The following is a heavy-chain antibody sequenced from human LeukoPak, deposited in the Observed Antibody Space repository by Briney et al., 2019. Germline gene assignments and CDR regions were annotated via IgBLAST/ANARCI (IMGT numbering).Heavy chain of an antibody. V-gene: IGHV4-31*03. CDR3: ARVASSGYYSRPKYYFDY. J-gene: IGHJ4*02. CDR1: GGSISSGGYY. D-gene: IGHD3-22*01. Sequence: SETLSLTCTVSGGSISSGGYYWSWIRQHPGQGLEWIGYIYYSGSTYYNPSLKSRVTISVDTSKNQFSLKLSSVTAADTAVYYCARVASSGYYSRPKYYFDYWGQGTLVTVSS. CDR2: IYYSGST.